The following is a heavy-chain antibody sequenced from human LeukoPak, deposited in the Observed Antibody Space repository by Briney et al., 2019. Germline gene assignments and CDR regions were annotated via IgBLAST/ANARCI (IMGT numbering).Heavy chain of an antibody. Sequence: SETLSLTCTVSGGSISSYYWSWIRQPPGKGLEWIGYIYYSGSTNYNPSLKSRVTISVDTSKNQFSLKLSSVTAADTAVYYCARFRDQFLYYYDSSGSDAFDIWGQGTMVTVSS. CDR2: IYYSGST. CDR3: ARFRDQFLYYYDSSGSDAFDI. D-gene: IGHD3-22*01. CDR1: GGSISSYY. J-gene: IGHJ3*02. V-gene: IGHV4-59*01.